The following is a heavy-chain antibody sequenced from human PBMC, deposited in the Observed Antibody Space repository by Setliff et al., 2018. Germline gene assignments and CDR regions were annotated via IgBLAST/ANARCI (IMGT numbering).Heavy chain of an antibody. CDR1: GYTFATYG. CDR2: ISPYNSNT. J-gene: IGHJ4*02. CDR3: ARDLSTTVMTRSWYYFDY. D-gene: IGHD4-17*01. Sequence: GASVKVSCKASGYTFATYGISWVRQAPGQGLEWMGWISPYNSNTNYAQNFQGRDTMTTDTSTSTAYMELRSLRSDDTAMYYCARDLSTTVMTRSWYYFDYWGQGTLVTVAS. V-gene: IGHV1-18*01.